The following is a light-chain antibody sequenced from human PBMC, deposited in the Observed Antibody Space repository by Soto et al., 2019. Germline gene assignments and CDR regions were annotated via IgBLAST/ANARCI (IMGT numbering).Light chain of an antibody. CDR1: SSDIGSYNY. Sequence: QSALTQPASVSGSPGQSITISCTGTSSDIGSYNYVAWYQQFPGKTPKLIIYEVRNRPSVVSFRFSGSKSGNTASLTISGLQAEDEADYYCISYRGSDTPYVFGTGTKVTVL. CDR2: EVR. V-gene: IGLV2-14*01. J-gene: IGLJ1*01. CDR3: ISYRGSDTPYV.